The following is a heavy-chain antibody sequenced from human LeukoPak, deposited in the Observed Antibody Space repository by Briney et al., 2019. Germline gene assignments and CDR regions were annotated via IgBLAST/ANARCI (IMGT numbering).Heavy chain of an antibody. CDR3: ALNPDYYGSGSFDY. Sequence: PGGSLRLSCAATGLSVSSNFMSWVRQAPGKGLEWVSVIYGGGSTYYADSVKGRFTISRDNAKNSLYLQMNSLRAEDTAVYYCALNPDYYGSGSFDYWGQGTLVTVSS. CDR2: IYGGGST. CDR1: GLSVSSNF. V-gene: IGHV3-53*01. J-gene: IGHJ4*02. D-gene: IGHD3-10*01.